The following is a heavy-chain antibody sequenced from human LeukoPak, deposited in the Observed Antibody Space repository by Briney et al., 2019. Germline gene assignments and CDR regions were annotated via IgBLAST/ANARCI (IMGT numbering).Heavy chain of an antibody. Sequence: PSGTLSLTCAVSGGSISSNNWWGWVRQPPGKGLAWIGEIYHSGSPNYNPSLKSRVTISVDKSRNHFSLNLSSVTAADTAVYYCVRVNINNWHSCDYWGQGTLVTVSS. D-gene: IGHD1-1*01. CDR2: IYHSGSP. V-gene: IGHV4-4*02. CDR3: VRVNINNWHSCDY. CDR1: GGSISSNNW. J-gene: IGHJ4*02.